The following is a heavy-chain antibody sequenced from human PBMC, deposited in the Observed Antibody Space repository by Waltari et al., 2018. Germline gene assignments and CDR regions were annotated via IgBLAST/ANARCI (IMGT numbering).Heavy chain of an antibody. V-gene: IGHV3-23*01. CDR1: GFTFSSYA. D-gene: IGHD6-13*01. Sequence: EVQLLESRGGLVQPGGSLRLSCAASGFTFSSYAMSWVRQASGKGLDWVSLISGSGGNTYYADSVKGRFTISRDNSKNTLYLQMNSLRVDDTAVYYCVIRSRAADGKGYFDYWGQGTQVTVSS. CDR2: ISGSGGNT. CDR3: VIRSRAADGKGYFDY. J-gene: IGHJ4*02.